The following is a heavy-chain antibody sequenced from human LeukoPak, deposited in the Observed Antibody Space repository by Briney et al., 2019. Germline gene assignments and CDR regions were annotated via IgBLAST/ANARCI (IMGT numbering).Heavy chain of an antibody. V-gene: IGHV4-34*01. CDR3: ARVTSSGWNFDY. Sequence: SETLSLTCAVYGGSFSDSYWSWIRQPPGEGLEWVGEISHSGDTNYNPSLKCRVTISEDTSKNQFSLNLSSVTAADTAVYYCARVTSSGWNFDYWGQGTLVTVSS. D-gene: IGHD6-19*01. J-gene: IGHJ4*02. CDR2: ISHSGDT. CDR1: GGSFSDSY.